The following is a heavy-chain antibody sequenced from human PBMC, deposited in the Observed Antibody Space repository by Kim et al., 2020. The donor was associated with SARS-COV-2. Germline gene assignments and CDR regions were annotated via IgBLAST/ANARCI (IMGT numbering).Heavy chain of an antibody. V-gene: IGHV3-73*01. J-gene: IGHJ4*02. CDR2: YAT. CDR3: SAVTPGAS. Sequence: YATAYAPSVKGRFTISRDDSENTAYLQINRLKTGDTAMYYCSAVTPGASWGQGTLVTVSS. D-gene: IGHD2-15*01.